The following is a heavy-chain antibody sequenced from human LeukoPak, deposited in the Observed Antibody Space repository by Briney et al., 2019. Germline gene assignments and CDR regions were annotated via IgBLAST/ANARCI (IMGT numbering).Heavy chain of an antibody. D-gene: IGHD2-15*01. Sequence: GGSLRLSCGASGFTFSNDAMGWVRQAPGKGLGWVSFITNSGDSAYYADSVKGRFTVSRDNSKNTLYLQMNRLRAEDTAVYYCVKGRSGTSSYDYWGQGTLVTVSS. CDR3: VKGRSGTSSYDY. V-gene: IGHV3-23*01. CDR1: GFTFSNDA. CDR2: ITNSGDSA. J-gene: IGHJ4*02.